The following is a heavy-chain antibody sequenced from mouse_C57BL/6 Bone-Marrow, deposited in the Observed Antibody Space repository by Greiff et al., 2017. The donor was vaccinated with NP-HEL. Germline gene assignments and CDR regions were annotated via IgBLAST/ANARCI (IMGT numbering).Heavy chain of an antibody. D-gene: IGHD1-1*01. CDR3: ARGPIYYYGSSPLDY. CDR1: GFTSSSYA. V-gene: IGHV5-4*01. Sequence: EVWLVGSGGGLVRLGGSLKLSGAASGFTSSSYAMSWVRQPPEKRLEWVATISDGGSYTYYPDNVKGRFTISRDNAKNNLYLQLSHLKSEDTAMYYCARGPIYYYGSSPLDYWGQGTTLTVSS. CDR2: ISDGGSYT. J-gene: IGHJ2*01.